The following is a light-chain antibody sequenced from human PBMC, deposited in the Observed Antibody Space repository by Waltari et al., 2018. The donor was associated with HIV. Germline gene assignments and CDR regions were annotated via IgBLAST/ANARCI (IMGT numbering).Light chain of an antibody. CDR2: DNS. CDR3: QVWDSSREWV. V-gene: IGLV3-21*02. Sequence: SNVLTQPPSVSVASGQTAWITCGGNNIGSQIVHWYQQRPGQAPVVVVYDNSDRPSVIPGRFSGSNSGKTATLTISGVEAGDEADYFCQVWDSSREWVFGGGTKLTVL. CDR1: NIGSQI. J-gene: IGLJ3*02.